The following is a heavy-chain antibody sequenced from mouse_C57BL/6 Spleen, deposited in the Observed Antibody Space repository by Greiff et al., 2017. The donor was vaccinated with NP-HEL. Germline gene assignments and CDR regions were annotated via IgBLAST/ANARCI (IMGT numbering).Heavy chain of an antibody. CDR2: IYPGDGDT. CDR3: ARFLITTVVATSSMDY. J-gene: IGHJ4*01. Sequence: QVQLKESGPELVKPGASVKISCKASGYAFSSSWMNWVKQRPGKGLEWIGRIYPGDGDTNYNGKFKGKATLTADKSSSTAYMQLSSLTSEDSAVYFCARFLITTVVATSSMDYWGQGTSVTVSS. V-gene: IGHV1-82*01. D-gene: IGHD1-1*01. CDR1: GYAFSSSW.